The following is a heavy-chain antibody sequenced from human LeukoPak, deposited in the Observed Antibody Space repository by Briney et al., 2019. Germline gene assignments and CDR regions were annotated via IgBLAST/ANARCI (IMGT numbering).Heavy chain of an antibody. Sequence: PSETLSLTCTVSGGSISSTSYYWGWIRQPPGKGLEWIGTIYYSGSTYYNPSLKSRVTISIDTSKNQFSLRLSSVTAADTALYYCARDLGEHITIVRGAINWFDPWGQGTLVTVSS. CDR1: GGSISSTSYY. V-gene: IGHV4-39*07. J-gene: IGHJ5*02. CDR3: ARDLGEHITIVRGAINWFDP. CDR2: IYYSGST. D-gene: IGHD3-10*01.